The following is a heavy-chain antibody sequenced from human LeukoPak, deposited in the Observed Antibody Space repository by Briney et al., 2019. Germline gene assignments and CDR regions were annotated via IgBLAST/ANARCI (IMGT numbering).Heavy chain of an antibody. J-gene: IGHJ6*03. D-gene: IGHD3-3*01. Sequence: PSETLSLTCTVSGGSISSYYWSWIRQPPGKGLEWIGYIYYSGSTNYNPSLKSRVTISVDTSKNQFSLKLSSVTAADTAVYYCASSVSYDFWSGYPYYYYYMDVWGKGTTVTVSS. CDR3: ASSVSYDFWSGYPYYYYYMDV. V-gene: IGHV4-59*01. CDR1: GGSISSYY. CDR2: IYYSGST.